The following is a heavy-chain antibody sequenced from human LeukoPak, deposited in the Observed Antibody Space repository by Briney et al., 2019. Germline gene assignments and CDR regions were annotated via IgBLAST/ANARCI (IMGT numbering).Heavy chain of an antibody. J-gene: IGHJ4*02. CDR3: ARRATTERGHSYGLDY. Sequence: GGSLRLSCVVSGFTFSAYNMNWVRQAPGKGLEWVSSFSTTNSYIYHADSVTGRFTISRDNAKNSLYLQMHSLRAEDTAVYYCARRATTERGHSYGLDYWGQGTLVTVSS. V-gene: IGHV3-21*01. CDR2: FSTTNSYI. D-gene: IGHD5-18*01. CDR1: GFTFSAYN.